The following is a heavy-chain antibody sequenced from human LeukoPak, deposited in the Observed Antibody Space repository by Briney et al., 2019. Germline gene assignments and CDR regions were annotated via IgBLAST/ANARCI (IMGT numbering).Heavy chain of an antibody. CDR1: GFTFSNYA. V-gene: IGHV3-23*01. J-gene: IGHJ6*02. Sequence: GGSLRLSYAASGFTFSNYAMSWVRQAPGKGLEWVSAISGNGGFTYYADSVTGRFTISRDNSKNTLFLQMNTLRAEDTAVYYCAKHRMVRGAYYYYGMDVWGQGTTVTVSS. D-gene: IGHD3-10*01. CDR3: AKHRMVRGAYYYYGMDV. CDR2: ISGNGGFT.